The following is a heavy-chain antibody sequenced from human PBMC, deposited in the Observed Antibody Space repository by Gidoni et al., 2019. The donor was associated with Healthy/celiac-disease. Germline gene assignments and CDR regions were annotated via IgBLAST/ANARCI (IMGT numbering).Heavy chain of an antibody. D-gene: IGHD3-22*01. J-gene: IGHJ6*02. V-gene: IGHV3-74*01. CDR3: ARDGDSSVGYYYYGMDV. CDR2: INSDGSST. Sequence: EVQLVESGGGLVQPGGSLTLSLPASGFPFSSYWMHWVRQAPGKGLVWVSRINSDGSSTSYADSVKGRFTISSDNAKNTLYLQMNSLRAEDTAVYYCARDGDSSVGYYYYGMDVWGQGTTVTVSS. CDR1: GFPFSSYW.